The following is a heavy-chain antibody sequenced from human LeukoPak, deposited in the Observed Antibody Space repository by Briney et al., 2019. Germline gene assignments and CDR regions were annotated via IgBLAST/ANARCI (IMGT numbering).Heavy chain of an antibody. Sequence: SETLSLTCAVYGGSFSGYYWSWIRQPPGKGLEWIGEINHSGSTNYNPSLKSRVTMSVDTSKNRFSPKLSSVTAADTAVYYCAREVYDSSGYYYYFDYWGQGTLVTVSS. CDR1: GGSFSGYY. D-gene: IGHD3-22*01. V-gene: IGHV4-34*01. J-gene: IGHJ4*02. CDR2: INHSGST. CDR3: AREVYDSSGYYYYFDY.